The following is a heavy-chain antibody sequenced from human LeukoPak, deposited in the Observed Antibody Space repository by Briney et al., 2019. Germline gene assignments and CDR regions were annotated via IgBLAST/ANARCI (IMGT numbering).Heavy chain of an antibody. D-gene: IGHD3-16*01. CDR1: GFTFSDSY. CDR3: ARDQGGVGY. V-gene: IGHV3-11*04. CDR2: ISGSGHDI. Sequence: GGSLRLSCAASGFTFSDSYMTWVRQAPGKGVEWVAYISGSGHDINYSDSVKGRFTISRDNAKNSLYLQMNSLRAEDTAVYYCARDQGGVGYWGQGTLVTVSS. J-gene: IGHJ4*02.